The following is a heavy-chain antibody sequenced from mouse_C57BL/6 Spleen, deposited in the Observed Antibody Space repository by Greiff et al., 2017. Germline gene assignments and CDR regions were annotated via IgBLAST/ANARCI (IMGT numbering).Heavy chain of an antibody. D-gene: IGHD1-1*01. Sequence: EVKLMESGGGLVQPGGSLKLSCAASGFTFSDYGMAWVRQAPRKGPEWVAFISNLAYSIYYADTVTGRFTISRENAKNTLCLEMSRLRSEDTAMYYCARRGYYYGSSYGYFDVWGTGTTVTVSS. CDR3: ARRGYYYGSSYGYFDV. CDR2: ISNLAYSI. CDR1: GFTFSDYG. V-gene: IGHV5-15*01. J-gene: IGHJ1*03.